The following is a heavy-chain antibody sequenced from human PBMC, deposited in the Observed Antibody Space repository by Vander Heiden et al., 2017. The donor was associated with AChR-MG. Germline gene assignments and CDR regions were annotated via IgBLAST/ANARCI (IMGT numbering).Heavy chain of an antibody. CDR2: ISYDGSNK. CDR3: ALWYSSGWYSFDY. V-gene: IGHV3-30*03. Sequence: QVQLVESGGGVVQPGRSLRLSWAAPGFTFSSYGMHWVRQAPGKGLEWVAVISYDGSNKYYADSVKGRFTISRDNSKNTLYLQMNSLRAEDTAVYYCALWYSSGWYSFDYWGQGTLVTVSS. CDR1: GFTFSSYG. J-gene: IGHJ4*02. D-gene: IGHD6-19*01.